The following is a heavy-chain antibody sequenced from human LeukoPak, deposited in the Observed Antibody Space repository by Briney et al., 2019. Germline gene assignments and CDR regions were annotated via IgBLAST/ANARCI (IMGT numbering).Heavy chain of an antibody. CDR3: ARDAPLGDYYDSSGYYGW. V-gene: IGHV3-23*01. J-gene: IGHJ4*02. D-gene: IGHD3-22*01. CDR2: ISGSGGST. CDR1: GFTFSSYA. Sequence: PGGSLRLSCAASGFTFSSYAMSWVRQAPGKGLEWVSAISGSGGSTYYADSVKGRFTISRDNSKNTLYLQMNSLRAEDTAVYYCARDAPLGDYYDSSGYYGWWGQGTLVTVSS.